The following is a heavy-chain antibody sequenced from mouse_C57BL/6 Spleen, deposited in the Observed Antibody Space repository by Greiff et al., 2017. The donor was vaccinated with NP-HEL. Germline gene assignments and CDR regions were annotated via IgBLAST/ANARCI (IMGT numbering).Heavy chain of an antibody. D-gene: IGHD2-4*01. V-gene: IGHV1-82*01. J-gene: IGHJ2*01. Sequence: QVQLKESGPELVKPGASVKISCKASGYAFSSSWMNWVKQRPGKGLEWIGRIYPGDGDTNYNGKFKGKATLTADKSSSTAYMQLSSLTSEDSAVYFCARRGGYDFFDYWGQGTTLTVSS. CDR3: ARRGGYDFFDY. CDR1: GYAFSSSW. CDR2: IYPGDGDT.